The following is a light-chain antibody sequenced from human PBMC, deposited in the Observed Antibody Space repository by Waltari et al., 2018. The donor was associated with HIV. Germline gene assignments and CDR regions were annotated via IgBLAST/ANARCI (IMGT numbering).Light chain of an antibody. CDR3: QQYNNFPYT. Sequence: VNSMTQSPSFLSASTGDNFTISCRMSQGISTYLDWYQQKPGKAPELLIYDASTLQSGVPSRFSGNGSGTDFTFTINCLQSEDFATYYCQQYNNFPYTFGQGTKVEIK. V-gene: IGKV1D-8*01. CDR2: DAS. J-gene: IGKJ2*01. CDR1: QGISTY.